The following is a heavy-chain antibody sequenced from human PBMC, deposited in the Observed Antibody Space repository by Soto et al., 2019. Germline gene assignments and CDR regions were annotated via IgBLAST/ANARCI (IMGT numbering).Heavy chain of an antibody. Sequence: ASVKVSCXASGGTFSSYTISWVRQAPGQGLEWMGRIIPILGIANYAQKFQGRVTITADKSTSTAYMELSSLRSEDTVVYYCARGVQVKAHAFDIWGQGTMVTVSS. J-gene: IGHJ3*02. V-gene: IGHV1-69*02. CDR1: GGTFSSYT. CDR2: IIPILGIA. CDR3: ARGVQVKAHAFDI.